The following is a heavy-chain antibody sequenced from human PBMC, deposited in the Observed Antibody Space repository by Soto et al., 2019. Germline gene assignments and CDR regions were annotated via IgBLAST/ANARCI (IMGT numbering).Heavy chain of an antibody. D-gene: IGHD2-2*01. CDR3: ATRYCSSTSCHLSVYYFDY. Sequence: GGSLRLSCAASGFTFSSYAMSWVRQAPGKGLEWVSAISGSGGSTYYADSVKGRFTISRDNSKNTLYLQMNSLRAEDTAVYYCATRYCSSTSCHLSVYYFDYWGQRTLVTVSS. V-gene: IGHV3-23*01. CDR2: ISGSGGST. CDR1: GFTFSSYA. J-gene: IGHJ4*02.